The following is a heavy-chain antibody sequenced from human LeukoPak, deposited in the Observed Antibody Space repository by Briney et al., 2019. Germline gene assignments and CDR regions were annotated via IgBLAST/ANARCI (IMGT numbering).Heavy chain of an antibody. J-gene: IGHJ4*02. CDR3: AKDWQVLLWFGELKRRDYFDY. CDR2: ISYDGSNK. D-gene: IGHD3-10*01. Sequence: GGSLRLSCAASGFTFSSYTMHWVRQAPGKGLEWVAVISYDGSNKYYADSVKGRFTISRDNSKNTLYLQMNSLRAEDTAVYYCAKDWQVLLWFGELKRRDYFDYWGQATLVTVSS. V-gene: IGHV3-30*04. CDR1: GFTFSSYT.